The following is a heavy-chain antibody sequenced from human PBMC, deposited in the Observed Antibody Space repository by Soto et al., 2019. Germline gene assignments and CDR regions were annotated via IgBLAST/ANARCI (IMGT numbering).Heavy chain of an antibody. CDR2: VSARDGET. V-gene: IGHV1-18*01. CDR1: GYTFGSYG. CDR3: MSEFRDTCRGSNRNYFHY. J-gene: IGHJ4*02. D-gene: IGHD2-15*01. Sequence: QVQLLQSGAEVKEPGASVRVSCKATGYTFGSYGFSWVRQAPGQGLEWVGWVSARDGETNTARHLQGRVTFTKDTSTSTAYKNLTNLRSNDTAIYYCMSEFRDTCRGSNRNYFHYWRQGPLVTVTS.